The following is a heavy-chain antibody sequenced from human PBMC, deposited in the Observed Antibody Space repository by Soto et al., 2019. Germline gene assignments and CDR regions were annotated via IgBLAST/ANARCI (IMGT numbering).Heavy chain of an antibody. V-gene: IGHV4-34*01. CDR1: GGSFSGYD. J-gene: IGHJ6*02. CDR2: INHSGSS. Sequence: SETLSLTCAVYGGSFSGYDWTWIRQPPGTGLEWIGEINHSGSSNYNPSLKSRVTISVDTSKNQFSLKLTSVTAADTAVYYCARGDPLLWFGEKVYYGMDVWGQGTTVTVSS. CDR3: ARGDPLLWFGEKVYYGMDV. D-gene: IGHD3-10*01.